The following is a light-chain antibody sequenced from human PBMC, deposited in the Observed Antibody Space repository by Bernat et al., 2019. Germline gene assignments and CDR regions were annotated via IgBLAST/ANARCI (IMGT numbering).Light chain of an antibody. CDR1: SSDVGGYNY. J-gene: IGLJ1*01. CDR3: SSYTSSNTYV. V-gene: IGLV2-14*03. CDR2: DVR. Sequence: QSALTQPASVSGSPGRSITISCTGTSSDVGGYNYVSWFQQHPGQAPKLMIYDVRNRPSGVSNRFSGSKSGNTASLTISGLQADDEADYYCSSYTSSNTYVFGTGTKVTVL.